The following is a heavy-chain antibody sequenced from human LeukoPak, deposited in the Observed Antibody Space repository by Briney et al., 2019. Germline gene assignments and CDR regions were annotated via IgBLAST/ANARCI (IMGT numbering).Heavy chain of an antibody. CDR1: GGSISSSSYY. CDR2: IYYSGST. J-gene: IGHJ4*02. D-gene: IGHD3-10*01. Sequence: SETLSLTCTVSGGSISSSSYYWGWIRQPPGKGLEWIGSIYYSGSTYYNPSLKCRVTISVDTSKNQFSLKLSSVTAADTAVYYCASTPLYYGSGNLDYWGQGTLVTVSS. CDR3: ASTPLYYGSGNLDY. V-gene: IGHV4-39*01.